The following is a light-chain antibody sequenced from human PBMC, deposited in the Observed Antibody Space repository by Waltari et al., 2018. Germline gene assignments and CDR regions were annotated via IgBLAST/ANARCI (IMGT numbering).Light chain of an antibody. CDR1: SSNIGRNS. CDR3: AAWDDSLTGRV. CDR2: TDN. J-gene: IGLJ3*02. V-gene: IGLV1-47*01. Sequence: QSVLTQPSSASGTPGQRVTISCSGSSSNIGRNSVYWYQQLPGTAPKLLIHTDNQRPSGVPDRFSASKSGASASLAISGLRSDDEADYYCAAWDDSLTGRVFGGGTKLTVL.